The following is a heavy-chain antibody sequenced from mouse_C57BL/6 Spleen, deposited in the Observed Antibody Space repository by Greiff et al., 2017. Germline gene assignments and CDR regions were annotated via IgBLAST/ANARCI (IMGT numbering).Heavy chain of an antibody. J-gene: IGHJ3*01. Sequence: QVQLKQPGAELVKPGASVKMSCKASGYTFTSYWITWVKQRPGQGLEWIGDIYPGSGSTNYNEKLKSKATLTVDTSSSTAYMQLSSLTSEDSAVYYCARAIYYGYDDAFAYWGQGTLVTVSA. V-gene: IGHV1-55*01. CDR2: IYPGSGST. CDR1: GYTFTSYW. D-gene: IGHD2-2*01. CDR3: ARAIYYGYDDAFAY.